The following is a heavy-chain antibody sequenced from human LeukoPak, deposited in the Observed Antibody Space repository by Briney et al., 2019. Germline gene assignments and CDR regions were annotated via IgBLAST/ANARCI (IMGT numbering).Heavy chain of an antibody. CDR1: GDTFSSYV. J-gene: IGHJ4*02. CDR2: IIAIFVTA. Sequence: SVKVSCKASGDTFSSYVISWVRQAPGQGLEWMGGIIAIFVTANYAQKFQGRVTTTADESTSTAYMELSSLRSEDTAVYYCARDSGYYLYFDYWGQGTLVTVSS. V-gene: IGHV1-69*13. CDR3: ARDSGYYLYFDY. D-gene: IGHD3-22*01.